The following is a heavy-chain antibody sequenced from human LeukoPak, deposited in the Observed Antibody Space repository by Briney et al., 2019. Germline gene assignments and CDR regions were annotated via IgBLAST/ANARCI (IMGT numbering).Heavy chain of an antibody. D-gene: IGHD3-16*01. CDR2: IHTSGNT. CDR1: GGSISSYY. V-gene: IGHV4-61*02. Sequence: SQTLSLTCSVSGGSISSYYWTWIRQPAGKGLEWIGRIHTSGNTNYNPALSSRVTISIDTSKNQFSLKVTSVTAADTAVYYCARGLGYGYYWYYYLDVWGKGTTVTVSS. J-gene: IGHJ6*03. CDR3: ARGLGYGYYWYYYLDV.